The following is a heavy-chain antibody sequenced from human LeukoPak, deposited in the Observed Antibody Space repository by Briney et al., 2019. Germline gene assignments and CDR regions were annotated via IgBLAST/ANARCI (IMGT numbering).Heavy chain of an antibody. V-gene: IGHV4-39*01. CDR3: ARHRFGELLHFDL. CDR1: GGSISSSSYY. CDR2: IYYSGRT. D-gene: IGHD3-10*01. Sequence: SETLSLTCTVSGGSISSSSYYWGWIRQPPGKGLEWIGTIYYSGRTYYNPSLKSRVTISVDTSKNQFSLKLSSVTAADTAVYYCARHRFGELLHFDLWGRGTLVTVSS. J-gene: IGHJ2*01.